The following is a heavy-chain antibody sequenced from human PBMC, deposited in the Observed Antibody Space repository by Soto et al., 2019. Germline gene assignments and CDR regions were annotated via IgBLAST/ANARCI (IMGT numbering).Heavy chain of an antibody. CDR1: GFTFSSYG. V-gene: IGHV3-33*01. Sequence: QVQLVESGGGVVQPGRSLRLSCAASGFTFSSYGMHWVRQAPGKGLEWVAVIWYDGSNKYYADSVKGRFTISRDNSKNTLYLQMNSLRDEDTAVYYCARDGHCTNGVCHFDYWGQGTLVTVSS. D-gene: IGHD2-8*01. CDR2: IWYDGSNK. CDR3: ARDGHCTNGVCHFDY. J-gene: IGHJ4*02.